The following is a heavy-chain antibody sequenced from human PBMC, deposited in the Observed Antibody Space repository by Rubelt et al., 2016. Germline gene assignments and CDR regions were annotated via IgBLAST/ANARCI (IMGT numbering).Heavy chain of an antibody. Sequence: RLSCAASGFTFSSYGMHWVRQAPGKGLEWVAVISYDGSNKYYADSVKGRFTISRDNSKNTLYLQMNSLRAEDTAVYYCAKGDSSGWYNWPRIKYYFDYWGQGTLVTVST. CDR3: AKGDSSGWYNWPRIKYYFDY. V-gene: IGHV3-30*18. J-gene: IGHJ4*02. CDR2: ISYDGSNK. CDR1: GFTFSSYG. D-gene: IGHD6-19*01.